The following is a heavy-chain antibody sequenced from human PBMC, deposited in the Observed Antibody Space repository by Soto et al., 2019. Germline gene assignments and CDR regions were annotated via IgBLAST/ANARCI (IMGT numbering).Heavy chain of an antibody. J-gene: IGHJ4*02. CDR3: AKDRYLDHDSRGYLFDN. V-gene: IGHV3-23*01. CDR1: GYTFNIYA. D-gene: IGHD3-22*01. CDR2: ISRYGDIT. Sequence: HPAGSTKLSCAASGYTFNIYAVTWVRQAPGKGLEWVSAISRYGDITYYADSVEGRFTISRDNSKNTLYLQMNSLRAEDTAVYYCAKDRYLDHDSRGYLFDNWGQGTLVTVSS.